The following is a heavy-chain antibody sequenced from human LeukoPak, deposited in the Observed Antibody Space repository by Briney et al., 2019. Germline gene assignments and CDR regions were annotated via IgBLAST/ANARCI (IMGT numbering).Heavy chain of an antibody. CDR2: ISGSGGST. V-gene: IGHV3-23*01. CDR3: AKEGALGYCSSTSCEDAFDI. D-gene: IGHD2-2*01. J-gene: IGHJ3*02. CDR1: GFTFSSYA. Sequence: GGSLRLSRAASGFTFSSYAMSWVRQAPGKGLQWVSAISGSGGSTYYADSVKGRFTISRDNSKNTLYLQMNSLRAEDTAVYYRAKEGALGYCSSTSCEDAFDIWGQGTMVTVSS.